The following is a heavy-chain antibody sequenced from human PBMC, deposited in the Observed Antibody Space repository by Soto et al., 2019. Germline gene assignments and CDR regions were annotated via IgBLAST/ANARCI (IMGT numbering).Heavy chain of an antibody. V-gene: IGHV3-30*02. CDR2: IRYDGSKK. CDR3: AGGSRSVAY. Sequence: GGSLRLSCAASGLTFSSYGMHWVRQAPGKGLEGVAFIRYDGSKKFYADSVKGRFTISRDNSKNTLYLQMNSLRAEDTAVYYCAGGSRSVAYWGQGTLVTVSS. D-gene: IGHD5-12*01. CDR1: GLTFSSYG. J-gene: IGHJ4*02.